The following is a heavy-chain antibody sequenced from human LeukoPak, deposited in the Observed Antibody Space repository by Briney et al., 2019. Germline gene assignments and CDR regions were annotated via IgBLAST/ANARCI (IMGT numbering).Heavy chain of an antibody. Sequence: SETLSLTCAVYGGSFSGYYWSWIRQPPGKGLEWIGEINHSGSTNYNPSLKSRVTISVDTSKNQFSLKLSSVTAADTAVYYCARGFSYNLFDYWGQGTLVTVSS. V-gene: IGHV4-34*01. CDR1: GGSFSGYY. CDR2: INHSGST. CDR3: ARGFSYNLFDY. J-gene: IGHJ4*02. D-gene: IGHD5-24*01.